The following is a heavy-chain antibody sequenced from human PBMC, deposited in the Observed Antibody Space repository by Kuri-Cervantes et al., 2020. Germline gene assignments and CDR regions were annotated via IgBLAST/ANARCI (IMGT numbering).Heavy chain of an antibody. CDR2: ISSSGSTI. D-gene: IGHD3-9*01. J-gene: IGHJ4*02. CDR1: GFTFSDYY. Sequence: GGSLRLSCAASGFTFSDYYMSWIRQAPGKGLEWVSYISSSGSTIYYADSVKGRFAISRDNAKNSLYLQMNSLRAEDTAVYYCARSQGYFDWLLPDYWGQGTLVTVSS. CDR3: ARSQGYFDWLLPDY. V-gene: IGHV3-11*04.